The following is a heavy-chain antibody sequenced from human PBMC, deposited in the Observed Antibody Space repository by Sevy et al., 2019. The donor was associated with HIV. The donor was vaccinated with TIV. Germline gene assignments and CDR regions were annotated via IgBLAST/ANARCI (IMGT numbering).Heavy chain of an antibody. Sequence: GGSLRLSCAASGFTFSSHAMSWVRQAPGKGLEWVSAISDSGTTTYYEDSVKGRFTISRDNSKNTLYLQMDGLRAEDMYIYSCARAFTGGYQQPFDYWGQGTLVTVSS. D-gene: IGHD1-26*01. CDR2: ISDSGTTT. V-gene: IGHV3-23*01. J-gene: IGHJ4*02. CDR3: ARAFTGGYQQPFDY. CDR1: GFTFSSHA.